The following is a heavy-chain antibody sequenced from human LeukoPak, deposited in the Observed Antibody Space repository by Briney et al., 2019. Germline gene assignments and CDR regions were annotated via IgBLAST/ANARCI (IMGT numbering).Heavy chain of an antibody. V-gene: IGHV3-53*01. CDR3: ARNRGYSYGYYYYYYMDV. CDR2: IYTDGST. Sequence: GGSLRLSCAASGFTVSSNYMSWVRQAPGKGLEWVSVIYTDGSTYYAESVKGRFTISRDNSKNTQSLQMNSLRAEDTAVYYCARNRGYSYGYYYYYYMDVWGKGTTVTVSS. J-gene: IGHJ6*03. CDR1: GFTVSSNY. D-gene: IGHD5-18*01.